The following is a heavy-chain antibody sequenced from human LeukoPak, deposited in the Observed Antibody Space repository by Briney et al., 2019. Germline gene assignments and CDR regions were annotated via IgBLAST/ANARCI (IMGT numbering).Heavy chain of an antibody. Sequence: SETLSLTCAVYGGSFSGYYWSWIRQPPGKGLEWIGEINHSGSTNYNPSLKSRVTISVDTSKNQFSLKLSSVTAADTAVYYCAGGQGTMVRGVPRGNWFDPWGQGTLVTVSS. V-gene: IGHV4-34*01. CDR1: GGSFSGYY. CDR2: INHSGST. D-gene: IGHD3-10*01. CDR3: AGGQGTMVRGVPRGNWFDP. J-gene: IGHJ5*02.